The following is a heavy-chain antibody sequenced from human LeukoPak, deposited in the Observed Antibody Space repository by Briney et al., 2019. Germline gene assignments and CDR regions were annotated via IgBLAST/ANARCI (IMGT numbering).Heavy chain of an antibody. V-gene: IGHV3-30*02. D-gene: IGHD5-24*01. Sequence: GGSLRLSCAASGFTFSSYGMHWVRQAPGKGLEWVAFIRYDGSNKYYADSVKGRFTISRDNSKNTLYLQMNSLRAEDTAVYYCAKKEGAGYNLIGAFDIWGQGTMVTVSS. CDR1: GFTFSSYG. CDR2: IRYDGSNK. J-gene: IGHJ3*02. CDR3: AKKEGAGYNLIGAFDI.